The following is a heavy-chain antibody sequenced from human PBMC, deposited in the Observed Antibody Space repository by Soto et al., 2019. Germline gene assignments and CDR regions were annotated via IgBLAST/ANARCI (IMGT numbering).Heavy chain of an antibody. Sequence: SLQVSCTSSGYTFTSYGISWVRQAPGQGLEWMGWISAYNGNTNYAQKLQGRVTMTTDTSTSTAYMELRSLRSDDTAGYYCARARGNLIFRENALDTWGQGTMVTV. D-gene: IGHD3-3*01. V-gene: IGHV1-18*04. CDR2: ISAYNGNT. CDR3: ARARGNLIFRENALDT. J-gene: IGHJ3*02. CDR1: GYTFTSYG.